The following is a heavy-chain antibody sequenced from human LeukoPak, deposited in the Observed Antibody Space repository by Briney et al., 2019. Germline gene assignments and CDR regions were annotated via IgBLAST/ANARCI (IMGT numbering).Heavy chain of an antibody. Sequence: GGSLRLSCAASGFTFSSYAMHWVRQAPGKGLGWVAVISYDGSNKYYADSVKGRFTISRDNSKNTLYLQMNSLRAEDTAVYYCARDLGQQLDYYFDYWGQGTLVTVSS. CDR1: GFTFSSYA. V-gene: IGHV3-30-3*01. CDR3: ARDLGQQLDYYFDY. D-gene: IGHD6-13*01. J-gene: IGHJ4*02. CDR2: ISYDGSNK.